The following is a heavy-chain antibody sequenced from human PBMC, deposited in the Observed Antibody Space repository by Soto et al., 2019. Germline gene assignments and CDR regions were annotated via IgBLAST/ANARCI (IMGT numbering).Heavy chain of an antibody. V-gene: IGHV3-23*01. CDR1: GFTFENYA. CDR2: ISPTASSI. Sequence: HPGGSLRLSCTASGFTFENYAMSWVRQAPGKGPEWVSSISPTASSIFYAPSVQGRFTISRDNSKNALYLQMNSLKSGDTAVYFCVKNSKDFVVIPAATIEYFDSWVQGTPVTVSS. CDR3: VKNSKDFVVIPAATIEYFDS. D-gene: IGHD2-2*01. J-gene: IGHJ4*02.